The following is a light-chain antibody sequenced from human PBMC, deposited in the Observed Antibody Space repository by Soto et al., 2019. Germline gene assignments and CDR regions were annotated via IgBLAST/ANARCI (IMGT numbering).Light chain of an antibody. CDR3: AAWDDSLNGPLYV. Sequence: QSVLNQPPSASGTPGQRVTISCSGSSSNIGSNTVNWYQQLPGTAPKLLIYSNNQRPSGVPDRFSGSKSGTSASLAISGLQSEDEADYYCAAWDDSLNGPLYVFGTGTKVTVL. CDR2: SNN. CDR1: SSNIGSNT. J-gene: IGLJ1*01. V-gene: IGLV1-44*01.